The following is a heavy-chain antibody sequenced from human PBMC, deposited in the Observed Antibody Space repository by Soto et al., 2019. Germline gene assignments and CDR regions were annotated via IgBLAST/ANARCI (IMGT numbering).Heavy chain of an antibody. CDR1: GFTFSSYA. CDR2: ISGSGGST. D-gene: IGHD4-4*01. Sequence: GGSLRLSCAASGFTFSSYAMSWVRQAPGKGLEWVSAISGSGGSTYYADSVKGRFTISRDNSKNTLYLQMNSLRAEDAAVYYCAKTLDYSSYYYYGMDVWGQGTTVTVSS. J-gene: IGHJ6*02. V-gene: IGHV3-23*01. CDR3: AKTLDYSSYYYYGMDV.